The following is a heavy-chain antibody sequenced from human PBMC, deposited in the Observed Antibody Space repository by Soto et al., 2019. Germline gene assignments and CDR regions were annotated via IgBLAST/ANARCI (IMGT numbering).Heavy chain of an antibody. CDR3: ARGWYLEIAAAGTYYYYGMDV. CDR1: GGSISSYY. J-gene: IGHJ6*02. V-gene: IGHV4-59*01. D-gene: IGHD6-13*01. Sequence: PSETLSLTCTVSGGSISSYYWSWIRQPPGKGLEWIGYIYYSGSTNYNPSLKSRVTISVDTSKNQFSLKLSSVTAADTAVYYCARGWYLEIAAAGTYYYYGMDVWGQGTTVTVSS. CDR2: IYYSGST.